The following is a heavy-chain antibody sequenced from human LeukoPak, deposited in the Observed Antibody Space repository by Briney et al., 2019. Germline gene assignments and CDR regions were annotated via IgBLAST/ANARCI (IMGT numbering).Heavy chain of an antibody. CDR3: ARDPGGYSYGLGY. V-gene: IGHV4-61*02. CDR1: GGSISSGSYY. CDR2: IYTSGST. Sequence: SETLSLTCTVSGGSISSGSYYWSWIRQPAGKGLEWIGRIYTSGSTNYNPSLKSRVTISVDTSKNQFSLKLSSVTAADTAVYYCARDPGGYSYGLGYWGQGTLVTVSS. D-gene: IGHD5-18*01. J-gene: IGHJ4*02.